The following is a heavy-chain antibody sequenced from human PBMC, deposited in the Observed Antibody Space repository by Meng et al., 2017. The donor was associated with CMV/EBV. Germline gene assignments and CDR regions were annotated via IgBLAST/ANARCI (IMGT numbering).Heavy chain of an antibody. Sequence: SETLSLTCTVSGYSISSGYYWGWIRQPPGKGLEWIGSIYHSGSTYYNPSLKSRVTISVDTSKNQFSLKLSSVTAADTAVYYCARVSSGGVGAAAVWFDPWGQGTLVTVSS. CDR2: IYHSGST. J-gene: IGHJ5*02. V-gene: IGHV4-38-2*02. D-gene: IGHD6-13*01. CDR1: GYSISSGYY. CDR3: ARVSSGGVGAAAVWFDP.